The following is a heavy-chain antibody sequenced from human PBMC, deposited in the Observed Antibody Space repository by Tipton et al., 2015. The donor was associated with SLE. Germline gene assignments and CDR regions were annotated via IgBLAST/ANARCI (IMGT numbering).Heavy chain of an antibody. CDR1: GFTFTDSS. Sequence: SLRLSCAASGFTFTDSSMHWVRPASGKGLEWVCLIRSKLNNYATAYAASVKGRFTISRDDSKNTAYLQMDRLKTEDTAVYYCSRVGDLSWSALSTLDYWGQGTLVTVSS. CDR3: SRVGDLSWSALSTLDY. J-gene: IGHJ4*02. V-gene: IGHV3-73*01. D-gene: IGHD3-3*01. CDR2: IRSKLNNYAT.